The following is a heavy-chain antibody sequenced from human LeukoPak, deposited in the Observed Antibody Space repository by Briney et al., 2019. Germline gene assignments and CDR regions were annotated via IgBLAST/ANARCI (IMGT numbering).Heavy chain of an antibody. CDR3: ARDERYDSSGYPFDY. CDR1: GYTFTGYF. Sequence: GASVKVSCKASGYTFTGYFIHWVRQAPGQGLEWMGWINPNSGGTNYAQKFQGRVTMTRDTSIITAYMELSRLISDDTAVYYCARDERYDSSGYPFDYWGKGTLVTVSS. CDR2: INPNSGGT. J-gene: IGHJ4*02. V-gene: IGHV1-2*02. D-gene: IGHD3-22*01.